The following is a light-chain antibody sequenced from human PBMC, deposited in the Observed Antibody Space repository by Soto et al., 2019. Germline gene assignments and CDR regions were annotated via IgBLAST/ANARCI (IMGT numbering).Light chain of an antibody. J-gene: IGLJ1*01. V-gene: IGLV3-1*01. CDR3: QAWDISTAV. CDR1: KLGDKY. CDR2: QDY. Sequence: SYELTQPPSVSVSPGQTASNTSSGDKLGDKYACWYQQKPGQSPVLVIYQDYKRPSGIPERFSGSNSGNTATLTISDTQAMDEADYYCQAWDISTAVFATGTKLTVL.